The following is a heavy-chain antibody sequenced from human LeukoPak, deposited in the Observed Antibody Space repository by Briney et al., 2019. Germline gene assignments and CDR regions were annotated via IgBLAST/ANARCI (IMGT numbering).Heavy chain of an antibody. Sequence: SETLSLTCAVSGGSISSGGYSWSWIRQPPGKGLEWIGYIYHSGSTYYNPSLKSRVTISVDRSKNQFSLKLSSVTAADTAVYHCASLAVAGTHFDYWGQGTLVTVSS. D-gene: IGHD6-19*01. CDR1: GGSISSGGYS. CDR3: ASLAVAGTHFDY. CDR2: IYHSGST. J-gene: IGHJ4*02. V-gene: IGHV4-30-2*01.